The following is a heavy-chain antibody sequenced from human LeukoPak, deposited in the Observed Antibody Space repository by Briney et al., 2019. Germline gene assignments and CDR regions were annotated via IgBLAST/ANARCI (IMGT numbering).Heavy chain of an antibody. CDR2: IGYDGSNK. D-gene: IGHD3-10*01. J-gene: IGHJ4*02. CDR1: GFTFSSYG. CDR3: AREVLWFGELFFDY. Sequence: GGSLRLSCAASGFTFSSYGMHWVRQAPGKGLEWVAFIGYDGSNKYNADSVKGRFTISRDNAKSTLYLQMNSLRAEDTAVYYCAREVLWFGELFFDYWGQGTLVTVSS. V-gene: IGHV3-30*02.